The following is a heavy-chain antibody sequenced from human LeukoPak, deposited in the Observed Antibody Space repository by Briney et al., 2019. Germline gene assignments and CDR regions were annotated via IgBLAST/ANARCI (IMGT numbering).Heavy chain of an antibody. CDR3: ARDLTGSYYLDY. V-gene: IGHV4-59*01. D-gene: IGHD1-26*01. CDR1: GGSISSYY. Sequence: SETLSLTCTVSGGSISSYYWSWIRQPPGKGLEWIGHIYYSGSTNYNPSLKSRVTISVDTSKNQFSLKLSSVTAADTAVYYCARDLTGSYYLDYWGQGTLVTVSS. CDR2: IYYSGST. J-gene: IGHJ4*02.